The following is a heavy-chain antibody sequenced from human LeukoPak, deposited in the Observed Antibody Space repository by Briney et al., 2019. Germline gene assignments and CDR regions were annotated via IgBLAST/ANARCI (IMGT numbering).Heavy chain of an antibody. CDR1: GGTFSSYA. D-gene: IGHD1-1*01. CDR3: AKDLTTGTLSFDC. V-gene: IGHV1-69*01. CDR2: IIPIFGTA. Sequence: SVKVSCKASGGTFSSYAISWVRQAPGQGLEWMGGIIPIFGTANYAQKFQGRVTITADESTSTAYMELSSLRSEDTAVYYCAKDLTTGTLSFDCWGQGTLVTVSS. J-gene: IGHJ4*02.